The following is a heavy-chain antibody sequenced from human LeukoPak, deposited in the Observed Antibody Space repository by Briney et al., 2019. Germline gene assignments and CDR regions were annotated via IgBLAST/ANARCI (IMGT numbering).Heavy chain of an antibody. D-gene: IGHD4-17*01. CDR3: ARSHGDYVGDSPGL. CDR1: GGSISSSNW. Sequence: PSETLSLTCAVSGGSISSSNWWSWVRQPPGKGLEWIGEIYHSGSTNYNPSLKSRVTISVDKSKNQFSLKLSSVTAADTAVYYCARSHGDYVGDSPGLWGRGTLVTVSS. V-gene: IGHV4-4*02. J-gene: IGHJ2*01. CDR2: IYHSGST.